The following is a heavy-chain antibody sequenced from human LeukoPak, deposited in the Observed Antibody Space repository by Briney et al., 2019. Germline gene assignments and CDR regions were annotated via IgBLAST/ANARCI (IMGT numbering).Heavy chain of an antibody. J-gene: IGHJ4*02. CDR2: INAGNGNT. CDR3: ARESGSYFVFDY. D-gene: IGHD1-26*01. Sequence: GASVKVSCKASGYTFTSYAMHWVRQAPGQRLEWMGWINAGNGNTKYSQEFHGRVTITRDTSASTAYMELSSLRSEDMAVYYCARESGSYFVFDYWGQGTLVTVSS. V-gene: IGHV1-3*03. CDR1: GYTFTSYA.